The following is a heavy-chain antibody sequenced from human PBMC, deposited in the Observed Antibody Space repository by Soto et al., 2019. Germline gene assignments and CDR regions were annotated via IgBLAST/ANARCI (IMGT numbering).Heavy chain of an antibody. V-gene: IGHV3-30-3*01. Sequence: QVQLVESGGGVVQPGRSLRLSCAASGFTFSSYAMHWVRQAPGKGLEWVAVISYDGSNKYYADSVKGRFTISRDNSKNTLYLQMNSLRAEDTAVYYCARDVGIVLVPAALYYYGMDVWGQGTTVTVSS. J-gene: IGHJ6*02. CDR3: ARDVGIVLVPAALYYYGMDV. CDR2: ISYDGSNK. CDR1: GFTFSSYA. D-gene: IGHD2-2*03.